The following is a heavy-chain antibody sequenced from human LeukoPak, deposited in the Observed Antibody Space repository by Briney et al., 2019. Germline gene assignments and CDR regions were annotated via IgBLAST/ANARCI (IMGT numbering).Heavy chain of an antibody. V-gene: IGHV3-30*03. D-gene: IGHD2-15*01. Sequence: GGSLRLSCAASGFTFSSYGMHWVRQAPGKGLEWVAVISYDGSNKYYPDSVKGRFTISRDNSKNTLYLQMSSLRAEDTAVYYCARDSKPAENWGQGTLVTVSS. CDR2: ISYDGSNK. CDR3: ARDSKPAEN. CDR1: GFTFSSYG. J-gene: IGHJ4*02.